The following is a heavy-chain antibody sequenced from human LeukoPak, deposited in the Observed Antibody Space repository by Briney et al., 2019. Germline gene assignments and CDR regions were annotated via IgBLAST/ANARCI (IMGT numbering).Heavy chain of an antibody. CDR1: GFSFDDYA. CDR2: ITYHSGTI. Sequence: GGSLRLSCVASGFSFDDYALHWVRQVPGKGLEWVSGITYHSGTIGYAESVQGRFIISRDNAKNSLYLQMSSLRAEDTALYYCASGGIYYGAAFDFWGQGSLVTVSA. J-gene: IGHJ4*02. D-gene: IGHD1-26*01. CDR3: ASGGIYYGAAFDF. V-gene: IGHV3-9*01.